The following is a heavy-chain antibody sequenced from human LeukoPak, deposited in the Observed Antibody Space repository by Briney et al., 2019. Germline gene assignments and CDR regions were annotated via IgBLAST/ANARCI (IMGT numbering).Heavy chain of an antibody. CDR1: GFTFSDYA. J-gene: IGHJ4*02. CDR2: IRSSGDTT. V-gene: IGHV3-23*01. D-gene: IGHD3-10*01. Sequence: GGSLRLSCAASGFTFSDYAMDWVRQAPGKGLEWVSVIRSSGDTTYYADFVKGRFTISRDNSKSTLYLQMNSLRAEDTAVYYCAKGYYASGSSLSAFDYWGRGTVVTVSS. CDR3: AKGYYASGSSLSAFDY.